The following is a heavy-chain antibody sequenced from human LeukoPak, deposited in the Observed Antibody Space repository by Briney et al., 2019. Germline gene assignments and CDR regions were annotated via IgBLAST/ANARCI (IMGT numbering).Heavy chain of an antibody. CDR3: ARNLPYYYYGMDV. Sequence: PSETLSLTCAVYGGSFSGYYWSWIRQPPGKGLEWIREINHSGSTNYNPSLKSRVTISVDTSKKQFSLKLSSVTAADTAVYYCARNLPYYYYGMDVWGQGTTVTVSS. CDR2: INHSGST. J-gene: IGHJ6*02. CDR1: GGSFSGYY. V-gene: IGHV4-34*01.